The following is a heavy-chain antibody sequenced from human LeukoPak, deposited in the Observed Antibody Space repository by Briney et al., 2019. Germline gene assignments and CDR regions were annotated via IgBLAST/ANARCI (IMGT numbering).Heavy chain of an antibody. CDR3: ARDGGDIVVVPAVGWFDP. CDR2: ISAYNGNT. V-gene: IGHV1-18*01. J-gene: IGHJ5*02. Sequence: ASVKVSCKASGYTFTSYGISWVRQAPGQGLEWMGWISAYNGNTNYAQKLQGRATMTTDTSTSTAYMELRSLRSDDTAVYYCARDGGDIVVVPAVGWFDPWGQGTLVTVSS. CDR1: GYTFTSYG. D-gene: IGHD2-2*01.